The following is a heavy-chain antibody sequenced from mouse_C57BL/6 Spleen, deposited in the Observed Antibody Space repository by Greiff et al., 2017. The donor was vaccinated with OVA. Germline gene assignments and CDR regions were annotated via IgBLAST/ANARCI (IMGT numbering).Heavy chain of an antibody. CDR1: GFTFSDYY. Sequence: EVHLVESEGGLVQPGSSMKLSCTASGFTFSDYYMAWVRQVPEKGLEWVANINYDGSSTYYLDSLKSRFIISRDNAKNILYLQMSSLKSEDTATYYCARYYGSSYVWYFDVWGTGTTVTVSS. CDR3: ARYYGSSYVWYFDV. CDR2: INYDGSST. J-gene: IGHJ1*03. D-gene: IGHD1-1*01. V-gene: IGHV5-16*01.